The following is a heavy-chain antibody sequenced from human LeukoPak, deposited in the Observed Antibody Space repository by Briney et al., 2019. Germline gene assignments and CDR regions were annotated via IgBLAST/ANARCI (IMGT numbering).Heavy chain of an antibody. D-gene: IGHD6-19*01. Sequence: PSETLSLTCAVSGGSISSSNWWSWVRQPPGKGLEWIGEIYHSGSTNYNPSLKSRVTISVDKSKNQFSLKLSSVTAADTAVYYCARDTLSSGWYGGHAFDIWGQGTMVTVSS. CDR2: IYHSGST. J-gene: IGHJ3*02. CDR3: ARDTLSSGWYGGHAFDI. CDR1: GGSISSSNW. V-gene: IGHV4-4*02.